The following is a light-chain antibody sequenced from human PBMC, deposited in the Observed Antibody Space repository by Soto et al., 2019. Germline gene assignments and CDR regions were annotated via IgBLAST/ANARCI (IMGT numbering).Light chain of an antibody. CDR1: QSVGSY. V-gene: IGKV3-11*01. CDR3: QQRINWPTLT. CDR2: DAS. J-gene: IGKJ5*01. Sequence: EIVLTQSPATLSLSPGERATLSCRASQSVGSYLAWYQQKPGQAPRPLIYDASNRATGIPARFSVSGSGTDFTLTISSLEPEDFAVYYCQQRINWPTLTFGQGTRLEIK.